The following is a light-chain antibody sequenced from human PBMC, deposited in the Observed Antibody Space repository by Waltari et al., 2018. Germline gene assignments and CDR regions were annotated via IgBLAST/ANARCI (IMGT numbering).Light chain of an antibody. Sequence: QSVLTQPPSTSGTPGQRVPISCSGSNSNIGSNAVNWYQEVPGTAPKLLIYRSNQRPSGVPDRFSGSKSGTSASLAISGLQPDDEADDYCAAWDDSLNAVVFGGGTKLTVL. J-gene: IGLJ2*01. V-gene: IGLV1-44*01. CDR3: AAWDDSLNAVV. CDR1: NSNIGSNA. CDR2: RSN.